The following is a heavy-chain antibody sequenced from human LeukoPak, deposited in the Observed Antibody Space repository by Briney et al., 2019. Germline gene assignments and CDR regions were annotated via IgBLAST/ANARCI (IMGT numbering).Heavy chain of an antibody. CDR2: IYTSGST. V-gene: IGHV4-61*02. Sequence: SETLSLTCTVSGGSISSGSYYWSWIRQPAGKGLEWIGRIYTSGSTNYNPSLKSRVTISVDTSKNQFSLKLSSVTAADTAVYYCARAAGTTVFWFDPWGQGTLVTVSS. D-gene: IGHD1-1*01. CDR3: ARAAGTTVFWFDP. CDR1: GGSISSGSYY. J-gene: IGHJ5*02.